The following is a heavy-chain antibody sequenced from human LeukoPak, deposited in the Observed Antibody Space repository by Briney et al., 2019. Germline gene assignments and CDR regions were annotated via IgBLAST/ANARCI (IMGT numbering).Heavy chain of an antibody. CDR3: AKDTRGSSSWSPFDY. J-gene: IGHJ4*02. CDR1: GLTFNTYT. D-gene: IGHD6-13*01. V-gene: IGHV3-30*04. Sequence: GMSLRLSCAASGLTFNTYTMHWVRQAPGKGLEWVAVISYDGSNKYYADSVKGRFTISRDNSKNTLYLQMNSLRAEDTAVYYCAKDTRGSSSWSPFDYWGQGTLVTVSS. CDR2: ISYDGSNK.